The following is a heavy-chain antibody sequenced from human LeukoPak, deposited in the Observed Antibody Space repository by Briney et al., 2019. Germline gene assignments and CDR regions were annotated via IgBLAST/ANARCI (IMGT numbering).Heavy chain of an antibody. CDR1: GGSISNYY. CDR2: IYTSGST. Sequence: TSETLSLTCTVSGGSISNYYWSWIRQPAGKGLEWIGLIYTSGSTNYNPSLKSRVTMSIDTSKKQFSLKLTSVTAADTAVYYCAILTVTIDYWGQGTLVTVSS. J-gene: IGHJ4*02. CDR3: AILTVTIDY. V-gene: IGHV4-4*07. D-gene: IGHD4-17*01.